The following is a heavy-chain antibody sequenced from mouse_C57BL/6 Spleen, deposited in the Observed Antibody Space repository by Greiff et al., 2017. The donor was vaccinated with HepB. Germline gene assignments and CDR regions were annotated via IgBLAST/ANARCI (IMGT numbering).Heavy chain of an antibody. V-gene: IGHV1-39*01. J-gene: IGHJ4*01. Sequence: VQLKESGPELVKPGASVKISCKASGYSFTDYNMNWVKQSHGKSLEWIGVINPKYGTTNYNQKFKGKATFTVDQSSSTAYMQLNSLTAEDSAVYCCASRYCNLNYSMDYWGQGTSVTVSS. CDR2: INPKYGTT. D-gene: IGHD2-1*01. CDR1: GYSFTDYN. CDR3: ASRYCNLNYSMDY.